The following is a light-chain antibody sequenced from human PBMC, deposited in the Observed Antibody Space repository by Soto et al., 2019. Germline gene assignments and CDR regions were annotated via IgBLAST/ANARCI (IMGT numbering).Light chain of an antibody. CDR2: GAS. CDR1: QSVSSSY. CDR3: QQYGSSWT. V-gene: IGKV3-20*01. J-gene: IGKJ1*01. Sequence: IWLTQSPGTLSFSPGERATLSCRASQSVSSSYLAWYQQKPGQAPRLLIYGASSRATGIPDRFSGSASGTDFTLTISRLEPEDFAVYYCQQYGSSWTFGQGTKVDIK.